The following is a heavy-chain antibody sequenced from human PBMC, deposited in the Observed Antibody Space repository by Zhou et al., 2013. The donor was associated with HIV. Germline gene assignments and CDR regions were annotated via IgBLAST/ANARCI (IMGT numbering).Heavy chain of an antibody. CDR2: INPIFGTA. J-gene: IGHJ4*02. CDR1: GYTFTGYY. CDR3: ARDEYGSGSRSDY. V-gene: IGHV1-46*01. Sequence: QVQLVQSGAEVKKPGASVKVSCKASGYTFTGYYIQWVRQAPGQGLEWMGGINPIFGTANHAQKFQGRVTMTRDTSTSTVYMEVSSLRSEDTAVYYCARDEYGSGSRSDYWGQGTLVTVSS. D-gene: IGHD3-10*01.